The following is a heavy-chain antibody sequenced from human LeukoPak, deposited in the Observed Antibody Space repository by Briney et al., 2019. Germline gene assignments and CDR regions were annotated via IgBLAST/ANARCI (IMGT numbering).Heavy chain of an antibody. Sequence: SETVSLTCAVYGGSFSGYYWSWIRQPPGKGLEWIGEINHSGSTNYNPSLKSRVTISVDTSKNQFSLKLSSVTAADTAVYYCAAEANSGSYYFDYWGQGTLVTVSS. J-gene: IGHJ4*02. D-gene: IGHD1-26*01. V-gene: IGHV4-34*01. CDR2: INHSGST. CDR1: GGSFSGYY. CDR3: AAEANSGSYYFDY.